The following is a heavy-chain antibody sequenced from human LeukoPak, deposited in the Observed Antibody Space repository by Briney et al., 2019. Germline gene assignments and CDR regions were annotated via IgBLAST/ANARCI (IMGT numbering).Heavy chain of an antibody. CDR3: AGPFLGYCSSTSCHTDAFDI. CDR2: INHSGST. V-gene: IGHV4-34*01. J-gene: IGHJ3*02. CDR1: GGSFSGYY. D-gene: IGHD2-2*01. Sequence: SETLSLTCAVYGGSFSGYYWSWIRHPPGKGLEWIGEINHSGSTNYNPSLKSRVTISVDTSKNQFSLKLSSVTAADTAVYYCAGPFLGYCSSTSCHTDAFDIWGQGTMVTVSS.